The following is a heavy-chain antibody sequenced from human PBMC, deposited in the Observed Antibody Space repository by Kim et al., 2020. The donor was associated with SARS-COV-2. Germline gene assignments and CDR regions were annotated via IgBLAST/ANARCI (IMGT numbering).Heavy chain of an antibody. J-gene: IGHJ5*02. D-gene: IGHD3-22*01. CDR3: ARDPPLYYDSSGYYPNWFDP. V-gene: IGHV3-48*04. Sequence: GGSLRLSCAASGFTFSSYSMNWVRQAPGKGLEWVSYISSSSSTIYYADSVKGRFTISRDNAKNSLYLQMKSLRAEDTAVYYCARDPPLYYDSSGYYPNWFDPWGQGTLVTVSS. CDR2: ISSSSSTI. CDR1: GFTFSSYS.